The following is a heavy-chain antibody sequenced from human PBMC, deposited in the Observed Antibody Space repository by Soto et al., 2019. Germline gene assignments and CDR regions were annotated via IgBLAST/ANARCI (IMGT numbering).Heavy chain of an antibody. D-gene: IGHD5-12*01. V-gene: IGHV3-23*01. Sequence: PGGSLRLSCAASGFTFSSHAMSWVRQAPGKGLEWVSAITDSGGRTYYADSVKGRFTISRDNSKNMLYLQMNSLRAEDTAIYYCVIGNSGLFDHWGQGTLVTVSS. CDR3: VIGNSGLFDH. CDR2: ITDSGGRT. J-gene: IGHJ4*02. CDR1: GFTFSSHA.